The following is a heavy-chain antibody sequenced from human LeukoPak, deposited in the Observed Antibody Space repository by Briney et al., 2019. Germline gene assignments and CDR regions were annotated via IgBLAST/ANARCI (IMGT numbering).Heavy chain of an antibody. CDR2: ISGSDDST. CDR1: GFTFTSYA. Sequence: GGSLRLSCAASGFTFTSYAMSWVRQAPGKGLEWVSTISGSDDSTYYADSVKGRFTISRDNSKNTLYLQMNSLRADDTAVYYCASAGIAALFDYWGQGTLVTVSS. D-gene: IGHD6-13*01. J-gene: IGHJ4*02. CDR3: ASAGIAALFDY. V-gene: IGHV3-23*01.